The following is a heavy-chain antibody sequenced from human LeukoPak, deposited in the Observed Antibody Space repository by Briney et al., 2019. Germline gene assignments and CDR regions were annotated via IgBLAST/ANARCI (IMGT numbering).Heavy chain of an antibody. D-gene: IGHD3-3*01. V-gene: IGHV1-18*01. Sequence: GASVKVSCTSSLFTFTDEYIHTVRQAPGQGLEGMGWINPYSGNTNYAQNLQGRVTMTTDTSTSTAYMELRSLRSDDTAVYYCARAPDDYDFWSGPFDYWGRGTLVTVSS. CDR3: ARAPDDYDFWSGPFDY. CDR2: INPYSGNT. CDR1: LFTFTDEY. J-gene: IGHJ4*02.